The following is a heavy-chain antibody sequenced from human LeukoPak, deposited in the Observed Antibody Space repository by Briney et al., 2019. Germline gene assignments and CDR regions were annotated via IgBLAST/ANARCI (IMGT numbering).Heavy chain of an antibody. V-gene: IGHV3-30-3*01. Sequence: GGSLRLSCAASGFTFSDYYMSWIRQAPGKGLEWVAVISYDGSHKYYADSVKGRFTISRDNSKNTLYLQMNSLRAEDTAVYYCARRKVSGYDYWGQGTLVTVSS. J-gene: IGHJ4*02. CDR2: ISYDGSHK. CDR1: GFTFSDYY. D-gene: IGHD5-12*01. CDR3: ARRKVSGYDY.